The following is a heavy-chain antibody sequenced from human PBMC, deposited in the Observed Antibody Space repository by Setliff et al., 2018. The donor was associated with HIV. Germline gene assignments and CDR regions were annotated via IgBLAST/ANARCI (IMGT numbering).Heavy chain of an antibody. J-gene: IGHJ5*02. CDR1: GVSISSNY. D-gene: IGHD4-17*01. CDR3: ARARTTVIRTVWFDR. V-gene: IGHV4-59*01. Sequence: SETLSLTCNVSGVSISSNYWSWIRQPPGKGLEYIGYLSYSGSTNYAPPLRSRATISADTSKNQISLKLSSVTAAETAVYYCARARTTVIRTVWFDRWGQGTLVTVSS. CDR2: LSYSGST.